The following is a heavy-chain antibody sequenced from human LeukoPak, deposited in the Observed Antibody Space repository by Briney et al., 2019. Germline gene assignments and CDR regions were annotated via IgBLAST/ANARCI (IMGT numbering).Heavy chain of an antibody. V-gene: IGHV1-2*02. Sequence: DSVKVSCKASGYTFTGYYMHWVRQAPGQGLEWMGWINPNSGGTNYAQKFQGRFTMTRDTSISTAYMELSRLRSDDTAVYYCARDPGDGDANWFDPWGQGTLVPVSS. CDR3: ARDPGDGDANWFDP. CDR1: GYTFTGYY. D-gene: IGHD3-10*01. CDR2: INPNSGGT. J-gene: IGHJ5*02.